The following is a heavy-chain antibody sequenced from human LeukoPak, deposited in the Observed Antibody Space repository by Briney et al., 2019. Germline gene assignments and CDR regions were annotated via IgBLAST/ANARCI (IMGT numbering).Heavy chain of an antibody. V-gene: IGHV3-30-3*01. J-gene: IGHJ4*02. CDR1: GFTFSSYA. CDR2: ISYDGSNK. Sequence: GGSLRLSCAASGFTFSSYAMHWVRQAPGKGLEWVAVISYDGSNKYYADSVKGRFTISRDNSKNTLYLQMNSLRAEDTAVYYCARDLRDCYNYVERSFDYWGQGTLVTVSS. CDR3: ARDLRDCYNYVERSFDY. D-gene: IGHD5-24*01.